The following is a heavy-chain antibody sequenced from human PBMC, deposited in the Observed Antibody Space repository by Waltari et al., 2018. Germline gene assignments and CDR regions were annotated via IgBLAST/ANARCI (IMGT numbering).Heavy chain of an antibody. CDR3: ARESVGFGEYR. D-gene: IGHD3-10*01. V-gene: IGHV4-34*01. J-gene: IGHJ4*02. Sequence: QVQLQQWGAGLLKPSETLSLTCAVYGGSFSGYYWSWIRQPPGKGLEWIGEINHSGSTNYNPSRKSRVTISVDTSKNQCSRKLSSVTAADTAVYYCARESVGFGEYRWGQGTLVTVSS. CDR1: GGSFSGYY. CDR2: INHSGST.